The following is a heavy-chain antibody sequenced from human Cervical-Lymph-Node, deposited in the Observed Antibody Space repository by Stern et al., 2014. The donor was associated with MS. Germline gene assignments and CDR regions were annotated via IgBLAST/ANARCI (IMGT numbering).Heavy chain of an antibody. CDR1: GFTSDDYV. J-gene: IGHJ6*02. CDR2: INWNSGIT. Sequence: EVQLVESGGDLVLPGRSLRLSCAASGFTSDDYVLYWVRQAPGKGLEWVSSINWNSGITAYGDSVKGRFTISRDSAKNSLYLQMNSLRAEDTALYYCALGGFVGAKGAMDVWGQGTTVTVSS. D-gene: IGHD1-26*01. CDR3: ALGGFVGAKGAMDV. V-gene: IGHV3-9*02.